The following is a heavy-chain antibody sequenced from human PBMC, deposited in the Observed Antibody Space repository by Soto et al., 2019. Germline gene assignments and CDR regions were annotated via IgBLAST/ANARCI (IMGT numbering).Heavy chain of an antibody. CDR3: ARRLTGYCSGGSCYRWFDP. CDR2: MNPNSGNT. Sequence: GASVKVSCKASGYTFTSYDINWVRQATGQGLEWMGWMNPNSGNTGYAQKFQGRVTMTRNTSISTAYMELSSLRSEDTAVYYCARRLTGYCSGGSCYRWFDPWGQGTLVTVS. D-gene: IGHD2-15*01. J-gene: IGHJ5*02. V-gene: IGHV1-8*01. CDR1: GYTFTSYD.